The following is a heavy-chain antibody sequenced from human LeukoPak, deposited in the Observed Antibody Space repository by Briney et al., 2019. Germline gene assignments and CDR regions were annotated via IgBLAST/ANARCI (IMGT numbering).Heavy chain of an antibody. CDR2: ISYDGSNK. J-gene: IGHJ4*02. Sequence: PGGSLRLSCAASGFTFSSYGMHWVRQAPGKGLEWVAVISYDGSNKYYADSVKGRFTISRDNSKNTLYLQMNSLRAEDTAVYYCAKAPYSSGWHGGYYFDYWGQGTLVTVSS. V-gene: IGHV3-30*18. CDR1: GFTFSSYG. CDR3: AKAPYSSGWHGGYYFDY. D-gene: IGHD6-19*01.